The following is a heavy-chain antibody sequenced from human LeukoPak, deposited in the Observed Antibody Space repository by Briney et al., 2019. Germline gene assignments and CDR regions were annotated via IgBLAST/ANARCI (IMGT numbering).Heavy chain of an antibody. D-gene: IGHD2-15*01. CDR1: GFTYSDYN. V-gene: IGHV3-11*01. CDR3: ARVLRCCSGGNCYSGDLGYMDV. J-gene: IGHJ6*03. Sequence: SGGSLRLSCSASGFTYSDYNMMWIRQAPGKGLEGVSYISRSGSTKYYADSVKGRFTISRDNAKNSLSLQMNSLRTEDTDVYYCARVLRCCSGGNCYSGDLGYMDVWGKGTTVTISS. CDR2: ISRSGSTK.